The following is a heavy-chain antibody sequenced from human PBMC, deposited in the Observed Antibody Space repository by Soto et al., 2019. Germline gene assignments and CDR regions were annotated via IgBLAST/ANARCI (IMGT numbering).Heavy chain of an antibody. Sequence: QVQLQQWGGGLVKPSETLSLTCAVYGGSFSGHYWTWIRQPPGNGLEWIGEVFHDGNTNYNPSLKSRGTVSVDTSRIQLSLKVNSVTAADTAVYYCVRRGGRSYPHYFDYWCQGYLVTVSS. CDR2: VFHDGNT. CDR3: VRRGGRSYPHYFDY. J-gene: IGHJ4*02. V-gene: IGHV4-34*12. D-gene: IGHD3-10*01. CDR1: GGSFSGHY.